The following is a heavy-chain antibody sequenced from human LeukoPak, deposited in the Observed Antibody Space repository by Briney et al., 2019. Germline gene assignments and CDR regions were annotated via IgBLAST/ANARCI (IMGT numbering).Heavy chain of an antibody. CDR2: INSDGNST. CDR1: GFTVSSYW. CDR3: ASLYSGYERKPDY. Sequence: PGGSLRLSCAAAGFTVSSYWMHSVRQAPGKGLMWVSRINSDGNSTSYADSVKDRFIISRDSAKNTLYLQMNSLRAEDTAVYYCASLYSGYERKPDYWGQGTLVTVSS. D-gene: IGHD5-12*01. V-gene: IGHV3-74*01. J-gene: IGHJ4*02.